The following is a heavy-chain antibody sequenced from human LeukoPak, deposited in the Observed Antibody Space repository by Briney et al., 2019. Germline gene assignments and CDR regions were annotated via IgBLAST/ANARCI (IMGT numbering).Heavy chain of an antibody. V-gene: IGHV7-4-1*02. Sequence: ASVKVSCKASGYTFTGYAMNWVRQAPGQGLEWMGWINTNTGNPTYAQGFTGRFVFSLDTSVNTAYLQISSLKAEDTAVYYCARDLPYDSSGYSKGGFDYWGQGTLVTVSS. J-gene: IGHJ4*02. D-gene: IGHD3-22*01. CDR1: GYTFTGYA. CDR2: INTNTGNP. CDR3: ARDLPYDSSGYSKGGFDY.